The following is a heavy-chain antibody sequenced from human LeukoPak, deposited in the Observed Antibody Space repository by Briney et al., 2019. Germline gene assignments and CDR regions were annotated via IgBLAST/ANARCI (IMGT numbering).Heavy chain of an antibody. V-gene: IGHV3-30-3*01. Sequence: GGSLRLSCATSGFTFSYYTMNWVRQAPGKGLEWVAVISYDGSNKYYADSVRGRFTISRDNSKNTLYLQMNSLRAEDTAVYHCTGGRYSSSSAADYWGQGTLVTVSS. J-gene: IGHJ4*02. CDR2: ISYDGSNK. CDR1: GFTFSYYT. CDR3: TGGRYSSSSAADY. D-gene: IGHD6-6*01.